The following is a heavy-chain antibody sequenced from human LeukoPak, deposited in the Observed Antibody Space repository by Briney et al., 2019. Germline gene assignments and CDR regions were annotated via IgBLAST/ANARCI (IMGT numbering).Heavy chain of an antibody. CDR2: IYYSGST. J-gene: IGHJ5*02. CDR3: ARDKGGINWFDP. V-gene: IGHV4-59*01. Sequence: SETLSLTCTVSGGSISSYYWSWIRQPPGKGLEWIGYIYYSGSTNYNPSLKSRVTISVDTSKDQFSLKLNSVTAADTAVYYCARDKGGINWFDPWGQGILVTVSS. CDR1: GGSISSYY. D-gene: IGHD2-15*01.